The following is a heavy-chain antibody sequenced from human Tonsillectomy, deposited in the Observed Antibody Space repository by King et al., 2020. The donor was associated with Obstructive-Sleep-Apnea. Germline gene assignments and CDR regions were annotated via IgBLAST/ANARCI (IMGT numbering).Heavy chain of an antibody. Sequence: HVQLQESGPGLVKPSQTLSLTCTVSGGSISSGGYYWSWIRQHPGKGLEWIGYIYYSGSTYYNPSLKSRVTISVDTSKNQFSLKLRSVTAADTAVYYCARDNIEYQLLFDYWGQGTLVTVSS. CDR2: IYYSGST. V-gene: IGHV4-31*03. D-gene: IGHD2-2*01. CDR3: ARDNIEYQLLFDY. J-gene: IGHJ4*02. CDR1: GGSISSGGYY.